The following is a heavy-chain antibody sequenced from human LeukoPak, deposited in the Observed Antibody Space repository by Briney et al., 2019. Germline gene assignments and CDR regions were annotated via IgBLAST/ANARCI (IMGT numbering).Heavy chain of an antibody. Sequence: ASVKVSCKASEYTFTGYYMHWVRQAPGQGLEWMGWINPNSGGTNYAQKFQGRVTMTRDTSISTAYMELSRLRSDDTAVYYCARGEGLWFGELLYYFDYWGQGTLVTVSS. CDR3: ARGEGLWFGELLYYFDY. V-gene: IGHV1-2*02. CDR1: EYTFTGYY. J-gene: IGHJ4*02. D-gene: IGHD3-10*01. CDR2: INPNSGGT.